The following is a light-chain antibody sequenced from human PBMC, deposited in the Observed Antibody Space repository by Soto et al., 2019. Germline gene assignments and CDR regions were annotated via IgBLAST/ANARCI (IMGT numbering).Light chain of an antibody. CDR1: QSISSW. Sequence: DIQMTQSPSTLSASLGDRGTLTFRASQSISSWLAWYQQKPGKAPKLLIYDASNLESGVPSRFSGSGSGTEFTLTISSLQPDDFGTFYCQQYNTDPFTFGPGTKVDI. J-gene: IGKJ3*01. V-gene: IGKV1-5*01. CDR2: DAS. CDR3: QQYNTDPFT.